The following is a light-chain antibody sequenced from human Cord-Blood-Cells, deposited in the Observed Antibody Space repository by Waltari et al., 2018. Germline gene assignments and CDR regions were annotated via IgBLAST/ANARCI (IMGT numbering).Light chain of an antibody. Sequence: EIVLTQSPGTLSLSPGERATISCRASQSVSSSYLAWYQQKPGQAPSLLIYGASSRATGIPDRFSGSGSGTDFTLTISRLEPEDFAVYYCQQYGSSRTFGQGTKVEIK. V-gene: IGKV3-20*01. J-gene: IGKJ1*01. CDR1: QSVSSSY. CDR2: GAS. CDR3: QQYGSSRT.